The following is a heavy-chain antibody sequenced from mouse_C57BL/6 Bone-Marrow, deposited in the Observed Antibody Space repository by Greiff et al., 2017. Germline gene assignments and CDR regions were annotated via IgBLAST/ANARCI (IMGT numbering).Heavy chain of an antibody. D-gene: IGHD2-2*01. CDR3: AENCGYDVYFDV. Sequence: VHVKQSGPELVKPGDSVKISCKASGYSFTGYFMNWVMQSHGKSLEWIGRINPYNGDTFYNQKFKGKATLTVDKSSSTAHMELRSLTSEDSAVCDCAENCGYDVYFDVWGTGTTVTVSS. V-gene: IGHV1-20*01. CDR2: INPYNGDT. CDR1: GYSFTGYF. J-gene: IGHJ1*03.